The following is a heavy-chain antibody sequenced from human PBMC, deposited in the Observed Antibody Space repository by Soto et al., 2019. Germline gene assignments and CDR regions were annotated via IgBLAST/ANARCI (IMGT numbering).Heavy chain of an antibody. CDR2: IYSGGST. D-gene: IGHD4-17*01. CDR1: GFTVSSNY. J-gene: IGHJ4*02. CDR3: ASTTVTHLFDY. Sequence: PGGSLRLSCAASGFTVSSNYMSWVRQAPGKGLEWVSVIYSGGSTYYAASVKVRFTISRDNSKNTLYLQMNSLRAEDTAVYYCASTTVTHLFDYWGQGTLVTVSS. V-gene: IGHV3-66*01.